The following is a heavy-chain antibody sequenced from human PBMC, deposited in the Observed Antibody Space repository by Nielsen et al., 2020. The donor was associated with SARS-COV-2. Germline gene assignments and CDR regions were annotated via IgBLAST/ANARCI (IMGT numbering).Heavy chain of an antibody. V-gene: IGHV4-61*08. CDR1: GGSISSGDYS. D-gene: IGHD3-9*01. Sequence: SETLSLTCDVFGGSISSGDYSWSWIRQPPGKGLEWIGYIYYSGSTNYSPSLKSRVTTSVDTSKNQFSLKLSSVTAADTAVYYCAREGFDWHYDYWGQGALVTVSS. CDR3: AREGFDWHYDY. CDR2: IYYSGST. J-gene: IGHJ4*02.